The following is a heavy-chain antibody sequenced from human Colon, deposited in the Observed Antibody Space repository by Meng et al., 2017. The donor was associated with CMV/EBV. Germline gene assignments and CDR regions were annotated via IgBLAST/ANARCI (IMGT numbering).Heavy chain of an antibody. Sequence: GESLKISCAASGFTFSSYWMNWVRQAPGKGLEWVANIKQDGSEKNYADSVKARFTISRDNAQNSMYLQMTSLRVEDTSIYYCMTPTGSSDYWGQGALVTVSS. CDR3: MTPTGSSDY. D-gene: IGHD6-6*01. V-gene: IGHV3-7*01. CDR1: GFTFSSYW. CDR2: IKQDGSEK. J-gene: IGHJ4*02.